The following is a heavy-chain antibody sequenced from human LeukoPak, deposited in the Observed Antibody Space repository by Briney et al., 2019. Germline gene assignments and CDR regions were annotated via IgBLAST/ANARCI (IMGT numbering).Heavy chain of an antibody. CDR1: GFTFRNYG. Sequence: GGSLRLSCAASGFTFRNYGMHWVRRTPGKGLEWVAFIRSDGSDKYYADSVKGRFTISRDNAKNSLYLQMNSLRAEDTALYYCARDRRTSGSNNFDYWGQGTLVTVSS. CDR3: ARDRRTSGSNNFDY. J-gene: IGHJ4*02. V-gene: IGHV3-30*02. D-gene: IGHD6-19*01. CDR2: IRSDGSDK.